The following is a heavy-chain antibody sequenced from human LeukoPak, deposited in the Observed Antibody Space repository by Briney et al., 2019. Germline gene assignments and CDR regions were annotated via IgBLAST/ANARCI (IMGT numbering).Heavy chain of an antibody. D-gene: IGHD3-10*01. CDR2: INPNSGGT. J-gene: IGHJ4*02. Sequence: GASVKVSCKASGYTFTGYYMHWVRQAPGQGLEWMGWINPNSGGTNYAQKFQGRVTMTRDTSSSTAYMELSRLRSDDTAVYYCARDYYGSGSYLYHYWGQGTLVTVSS. V-gene: IGHV1-2*02. CDR1: GYTFTGYY. CDR3: ARDYYGSGSYLYHY.